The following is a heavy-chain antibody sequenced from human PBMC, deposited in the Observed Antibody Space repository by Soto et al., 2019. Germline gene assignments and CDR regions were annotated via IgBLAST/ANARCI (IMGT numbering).Heavy chain of an antibody. CDR1: GGTFSSYA. J-gene: IGHJ6*02. CDR3: AKGVVALAYGMDV. V-gene: IGHV1-69*13. Sequence: SVKVSCKASGGTFSSYAISWVRQAPGQGLEWMGGIIPIFGTANYAQKFQGRVTITADESTSAAYMELSSLRSEDTAVYYCAKGVVALAYGMDVWGQGTTVTVSS. D-gene: IGHD2-15*01. CDR2: IIPIFGTA.